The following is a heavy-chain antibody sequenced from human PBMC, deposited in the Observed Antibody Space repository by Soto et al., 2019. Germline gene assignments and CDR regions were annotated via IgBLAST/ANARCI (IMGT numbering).Heavy chain of an antibody. Sequence: QVQLVESGGGLVQPGGSLRLSFAASGFTFSNYDMHWVRQAPGKGLEWVAVIWYDGNNKYYADSVKGRFTISRDNSNNTLYVQMTSLRAEDTAVYYCARGLHSLFDYWGQGTLVTVSS. D-gene: IGHD2-21*01. V-gene: IGHV3-33*01. CDR1: GFTFSNYD. J-gene: IGHJ4*02. CDR2: IWYDGNNK. CDR3: ARGLHSLFDY.